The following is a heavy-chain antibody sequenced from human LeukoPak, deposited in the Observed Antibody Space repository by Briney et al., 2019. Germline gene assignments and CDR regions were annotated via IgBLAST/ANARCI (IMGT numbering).Heavy chain of an antibody. D-gene: IGHD6-13*01. V-gene: IGHV1-3*04. CDR1: GYTFTYYA. CDR2: ISTGNGNT. CDR3: SRPAGRLGSSVLPPDY. J-gene: IGHJ4*02. Sequence: ASVKVSCKASGYTFTYYAMHWVRQAPGQRLEWMGWISTGNGNTKYSQNFQGRVTITRDTSASTGYMELSSLRSEDTAVYYCSRPAGRLGSSVLPPDYWGQGTLVTVSS.